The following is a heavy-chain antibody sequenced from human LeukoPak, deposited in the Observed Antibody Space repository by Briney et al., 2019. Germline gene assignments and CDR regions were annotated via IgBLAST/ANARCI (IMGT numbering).Heavy chain of an antibody. J-gene: IGHJ5*02. CDR1: GGSISSSSYY. CDR3: ARLGDSGSTLNWFDP. CDR2: IYYSGST. V-gene: IGHV4-39*01. Sequence: SETLSLTCTVSGGSISSSSYYWGWIRQPPGKGLEWIGSIYYSGSTYYNPSLKSPVTIFVDTSKSQFSLKLSPVTAADTAVYYCARLGDSGSTLNWFDPWGQGTLVTVSS. D-gene: IGHD3-10*01.